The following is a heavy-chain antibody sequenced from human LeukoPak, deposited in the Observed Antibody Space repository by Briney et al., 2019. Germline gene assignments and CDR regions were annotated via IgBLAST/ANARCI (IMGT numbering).Heavy chain of an antibody. CDR3: ARGGRYSSGWYYVY. Sequence: GGSLRLSCAASGFTFSSYWMSWVRQAPGKGLEWVANIKQDGSEKYYVDSVKGRFTISRDNAKNSLYLQMNSLRAEDTAVYYCARGGRYSSGWYYVYWGQGTLVTVSS. CDR1: GFTFSSYW. D-gene: IGHD6-19*01. V-gene: IGHV3-7*01. CDR2: IKQDGSEK. J-gene: IGHJ4*02.